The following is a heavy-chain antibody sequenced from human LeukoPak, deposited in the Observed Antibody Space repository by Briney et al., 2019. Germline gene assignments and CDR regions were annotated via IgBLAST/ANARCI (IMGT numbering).Heavy chain of an antibody. D-gene: IGHD2-21*02. J-gene: IGHJ4*02. CDR2: IYTSGST. CDR3: ARSSYCGGDCYWQPLNPDY. Sequence: PSETLSLTCTVSGGSISSGSYYWSWIRQPAGKGLEWIGRIYTSGSTNYNPSLKSRVTISVDTSKSQFSLKLSSVTAADTAVYYCARSSYCGGDCYWQPLNPDYWGQGTLVTVSS. V-gene: IGHV4-61*02. CDR1: GGSISSGSYY.